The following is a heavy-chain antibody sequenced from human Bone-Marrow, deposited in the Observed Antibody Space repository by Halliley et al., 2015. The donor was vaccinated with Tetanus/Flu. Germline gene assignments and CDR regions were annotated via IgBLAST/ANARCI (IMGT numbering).Heavy chain of an antibody. CDR1: GGTFTTYT. D-gene: IGHD1-26*01. J-gene: IGHJ4*02. V-gene: IGHV1-69*11. Sequence: QLVQSGAEVKKPGSSVKVSCKASGGTFTTYTLMWVRQAPGQGLEWMGRIVPMLDATKNAQKFQGRVGITDDEGTSTVYMELNSVGFGDTAVDYWAATDQWGRPFFWGQGTLVTVSS. CDR3: AATDQWGRPFF. CDR2: IVPMLDAT.